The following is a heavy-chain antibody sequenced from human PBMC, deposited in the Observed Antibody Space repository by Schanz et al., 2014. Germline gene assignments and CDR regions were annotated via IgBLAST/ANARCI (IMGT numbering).Heavy chain of an antibody. CDR1: GFTFTTYR. J-gene: IGHJ6*02. CDR3: ARNYYDSSGYYHGMDV. V-gene: IGHV3-21*02. Sequence: EVQLVESGGGLVKPGGSLRLSCEASGFTFTTYRMDWVRQAPGKGLEWVSSVTSRNYMCYADSVTGRFTLSRDSAKNLVFLQMNSLRVEDTAVYYCARNYYDSSGYYHGMDVWGQGTTVTVSS. CDR2: VTSRNYM. D-gene: IGHD3-22*01.